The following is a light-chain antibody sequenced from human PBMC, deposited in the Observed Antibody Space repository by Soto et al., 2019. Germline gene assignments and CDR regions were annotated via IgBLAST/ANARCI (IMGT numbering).Light chain of an antibody. CDR1: SGSIAVNY. J-gene: IGLJ2*01. CDR3: QSYDDNNHGV. V-gene: IGLV6-57*04. Sequence: NFMLTQPHSVSESPGKTVTISCTRSSGSIAVNYVQWYQQRPGSAPTTVIYEDNQRPSGVPDRFSGSIDSSSNSASLTSSELETEDEDDYFCQSYDDNNHGVFGGGTKLTVL. CDR2: EDN.